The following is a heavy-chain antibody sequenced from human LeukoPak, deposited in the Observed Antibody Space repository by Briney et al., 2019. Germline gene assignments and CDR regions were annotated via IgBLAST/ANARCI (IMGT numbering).Heavy chain of an antibody. V-gene: IGHV3-7*01. D-gene: IGHD6-13*01. CDR2: IKQDGSEK. CDR1: GFTFSSYW. Sequence: GGSLRLSRAASGFTFSSYWMSWVRQAPGKGLEWVANIKQDGSEKYYVDSVKGRFTISRDNAKNSLYLQMNSLRAEDTAVYYCARGEGSSWSPFDYWGQGTLVTVSS. CDR3: ARGEGSSWSPFDY. J-gene: IGHJ4*02.